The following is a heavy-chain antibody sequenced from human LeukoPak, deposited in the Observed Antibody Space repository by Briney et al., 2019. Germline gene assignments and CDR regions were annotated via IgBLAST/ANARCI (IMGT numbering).Heavy chain of an antibody. CDR3: ARRSIGSGSYNWFDP. V-gene: IGHV4-38-2*02. CDR1: GYSISSGYY. J-gene: IGHJ5*02. Sequence: PSETLSLTRTVSGYSISSGYYWGWIRQPPGKGLEWIGSIYHSGSTYYNPSLKSRVTISVDTSKNQFSLKLSSVTAADTAVYYCARRSIGSGSYNWFDPWGQGTLVTVSS. CDR2: IYHSGST. D-gene: IGHD3-10*01.